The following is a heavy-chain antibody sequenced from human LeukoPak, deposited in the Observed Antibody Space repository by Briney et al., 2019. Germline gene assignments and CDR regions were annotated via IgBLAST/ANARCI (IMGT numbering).Heavy chain of an antibody. D-gene: IGHD6-6*01. CDR1: GYTFTGYY. V-gene: IGHV1-2*02. CDR3: ARYLAARYDAFDI. J-gene: IGHJ3*02. Sequence: ASVKLSCTASGYTFTGYYMHWVRQAPAQGLEWMGWINSNSGGVHYAQNFQGRVTMTRDTSISTAYMDLTRLRYDDTAVYFCARYLAARYDAFDIWGQGTMVTVSS. CDR2: INSNSGGV.